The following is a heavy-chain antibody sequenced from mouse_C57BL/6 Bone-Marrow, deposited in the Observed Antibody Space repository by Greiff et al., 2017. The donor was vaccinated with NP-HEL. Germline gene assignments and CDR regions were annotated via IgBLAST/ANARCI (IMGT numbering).Heavy chain of an antibody. J-gene: IGHJ2*01. CDR1: GYTFTSYW. V-gene: IGHV1-69*01. D-gene: IGHD2-4*01. CDR2: IDPSDSYT. Sequence: QVQLQQPGAELVMPGASVKLSCKASGYTFTSYWMHWVKQRPGQGLEWIGEIDPSDSYTNYNQKFKGKSTLTVDKSSSTAYMQLSSLTSEASAVYYCAVDYYFDYGGQGTTLTVSS. CDR3: AVDYYFDY.